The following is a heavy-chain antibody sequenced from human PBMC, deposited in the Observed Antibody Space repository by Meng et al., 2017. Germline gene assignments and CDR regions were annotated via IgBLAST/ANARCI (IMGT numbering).Heavy chain of an antibody. CDR3: ARGNGWPGGWFDP. D-gene: IGHD6-19*01. J-gene: IGHJ5*02. V-gene: IGHV3-30*03. Sequence: QVQLMETGGGVVKPGRSLRLSCAASGFTFNSYGMDCVRQGPGKGQEWVATISYDGSNDNYVESVRGRITISRDNSNNTLYVQMDSLRAEDTAVYYCARGNGWPGGWFDPWGQGTLVTVSS. CDR2: ISYDGSND. CDR1: GFTFNSYG.